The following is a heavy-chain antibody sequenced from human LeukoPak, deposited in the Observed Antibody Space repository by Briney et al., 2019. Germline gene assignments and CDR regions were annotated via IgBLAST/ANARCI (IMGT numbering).Heavy chain of an antibody. J-gene: IGHJ4*02. CDR2: ISSSGSTI. Sequence: GGSLRLSCAASGFTFSDYYMSWIRQAPGKGLEWVSYISSSGSTIYYADSVKGRFTISRDNAKNSLYLQMNSLRAEDTAVYYCARVYDWGRPYFDYWGQGTLVTVSS. D-gene: IGHD1-20*01. CDR1: GFTFSDYY. CDR3: ARVYDWGRPYFDY. V-gene: IGHV3-11*04.